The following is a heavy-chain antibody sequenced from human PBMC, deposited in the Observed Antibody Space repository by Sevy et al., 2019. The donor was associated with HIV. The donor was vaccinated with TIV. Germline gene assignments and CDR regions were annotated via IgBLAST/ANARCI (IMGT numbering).Heavy chain of an antibody. Sequence: GGSLRLSCAASGFIFSNYPMSWVRHSPGKGLEWVSDISAGGTTTYYADSLEGRFTISRDNSKNTVSLQMNSLGAEYTAIYYGAKRYCSTITCYDDDFWNPYYFYGLDVWGQGISVTVSS. V-gene: IGHV3-23*01. CDR2: ISAGGTTT. CDR3: AKRYCSTITCYDDDFWNPYYFYGLDV. CDR1: GFIFSNYP. J-gene: IGHJ6*02. D-gene: IGHD2-2*01.